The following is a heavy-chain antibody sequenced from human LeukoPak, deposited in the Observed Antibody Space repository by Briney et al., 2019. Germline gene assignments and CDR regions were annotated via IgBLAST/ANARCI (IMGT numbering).Heavy chain of an antibody. Sequence: PGGSLRLSCAASGFTFSSYEMNWVRQAPGKGLEWVSYISSSGSTIYYADSVKGRFTISRDNAKNSLYLQMNSLRAEDTAVYYCARVGDYYGSGSYPQYFDYWGQGTLVTVSS. CDR2: ISSSGSTI. CDR3: ARVGDYYGSGSYPQYFDY. D-gene: IGHD3-10*01. V-gene: IGHV3-48*03. J-gene: IGHJ4*02. CDR1: GFTFSSYE.